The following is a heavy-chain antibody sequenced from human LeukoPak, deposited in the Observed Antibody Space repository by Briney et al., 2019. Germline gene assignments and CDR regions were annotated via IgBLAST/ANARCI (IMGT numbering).Heavy chain of an antibody. CDR2: TYDSGRT. V-gene: IGHV4-39*01. D-gene: IGHD3-10*01. CDR3: ARPAYGSGSLSAFDI. Sequence: SETMSLTCPVATGSITSSSYDWGWLRQPPGKGREWFARTYDSGRTYHNPSLRSRGTVTVDTSKNQFSLKLSSVTGADTAVYYCARPAYGSGSLSAFDIWGQGTMVTVSS. CDR1: TGSITSSSYD. J-gene: IGHJ3*02.